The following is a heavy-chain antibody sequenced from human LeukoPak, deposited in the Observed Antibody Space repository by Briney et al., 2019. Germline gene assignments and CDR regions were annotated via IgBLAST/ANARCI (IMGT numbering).Heavy chain of an antibody. J-gene: IGHJ4*02. CDR3: ARAKIIVVVPAAIPSYFDY. Sequence: GGSLRLSCAASGFTFNNYGIHWVRQAPGKGLEWVAFIRYDGSNKYYADSVKGRFTISRDNSKNTLYLQMNNLRAEDTAVYYCARAKIIVVVPAAIPSYFDYWGQGTLVTVSS. D-gene: IGHD2-2*01. CDR1: GFTFNNYG. V-gene: IGHV3-30*02. CDR2: IRYDGSNK.